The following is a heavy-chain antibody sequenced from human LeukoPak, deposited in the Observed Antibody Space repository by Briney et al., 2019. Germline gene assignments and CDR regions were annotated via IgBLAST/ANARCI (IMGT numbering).Heavy chain of an antibody. CDR2: ISGSDGIT. CDR1: GFTFSSNA. V-gene: IGHV3-23*01. D-gene: IGHD4-23*01. CDR3: AKDILRWAFDI. Sequence: GGSLRLSCAASGFTFSSNAMSWVLQAPGKGLEWVSAISGSDGITHYSDSVKGRFTISRDNSKNTLYLQMNSLRVEDTAVYYCAKDILRWAFDIWGQGTMVTVSS. J-gene: IGHJ3*02.